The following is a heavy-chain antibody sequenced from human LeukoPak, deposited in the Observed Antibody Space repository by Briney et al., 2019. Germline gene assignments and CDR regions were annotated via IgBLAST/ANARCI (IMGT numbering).Heavy chain of an antibody. D-gene: IGHD6-19*01. CDR2: IRTDGGVT. V-gene: IGHV3-74*01. Sequence: GGSLRLSCAASGFTFSDFWMHWVRQGPEKRLVWVARIRTDGGVTDYADSVKGRFTISRDNTKSTLYLQMNSLRVEDTAVYYCIKGGGSGWPFDYWGQGTLVTVSS. CDR3: IKGGGSGWPFDY. CDR1: GFTFSDFW. J-gene: IGHJ4*02.